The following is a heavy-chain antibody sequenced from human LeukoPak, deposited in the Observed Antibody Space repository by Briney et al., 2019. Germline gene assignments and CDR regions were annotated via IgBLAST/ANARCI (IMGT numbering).Heavy chain of an antibody. CDR2: INWNGGST. CDR1: GFTFDDYG. CDR3: ARESYDILTGYYNVDY. V-gene: IGHV3-20*04. J-gene: IGHJ4*02. Sequence: GGSLRLSCAASGFTFDDYGMSWVRQSPGKGLEWVSGINWNGGSTGYADSVKGRFTISRDNAKNSLYLQMNSLRAEDTALYYCARESYDILTGYYNVDYWGQGTLVTVSS. D-gene: IGHD3-9*01.